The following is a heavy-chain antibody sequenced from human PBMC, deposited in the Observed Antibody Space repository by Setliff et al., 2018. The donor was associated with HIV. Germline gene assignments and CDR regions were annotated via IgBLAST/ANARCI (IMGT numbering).Heavy chain of an antibody. CDR2: INHTGNT. J-gene: IGHJ4*02. Sequence: SETLSLTCAVYGGSLSGYHWSWIRQSPEKGLEWIGEINHTGNTYYNPSLKSRVTISVDTSKRQFFLNLSSATTADTAMYYCVRPSFGIGGGSMFDSWGQGIVVTVSS. CDR1: GGSLSGYH. V-gene: IGHV4-34*01. CDR3: VRPSFGIGGGSMFDS. D-gene: IGHD3-3*01.